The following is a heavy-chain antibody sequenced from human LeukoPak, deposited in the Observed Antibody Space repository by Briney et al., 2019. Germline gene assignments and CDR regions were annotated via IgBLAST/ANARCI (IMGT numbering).Heavy chain of an antibody. CDR2: INHSGST. D-gene: IGHD2-2*01. J-gene: IGHJ4*02. CDR1: GGSFSGYY. CDR3: ARGPCSSTSCDYFDY. V-gene: IGHV4-34*01. Sequence: SETLSLTCAVYGGSFSGYYWSWIRQPPGKGLEWIGEINHSGSTNYNPSLESRVTISVDTSKNQFSLKLSSVTAADTAVYYCARGPCSSTSCDYFDYWGQGTLVTVSS.